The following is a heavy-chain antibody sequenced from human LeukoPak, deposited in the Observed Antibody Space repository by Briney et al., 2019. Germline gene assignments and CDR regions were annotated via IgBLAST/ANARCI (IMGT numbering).Heavy chain of an antibody. CDR2: ISWDESTT. D-gene: IGHD2-15*01. V-gene: IGHV3-43*01. CDR1: GLSIGDNS. CDR3: ARGPNRWWVVSRNWGMDV. J-gene: IGHJ6*02. Sequence: GGSLRLSCAASGLSIGDNSMHWVRQAPGKGLEWVSLISWDESTTYYSDSVKGRFTVSRDSSKNSLHLQMNSLRTEDTALYYCARGPNRWWVVSRNWGMDVWGQGTTATVSS.